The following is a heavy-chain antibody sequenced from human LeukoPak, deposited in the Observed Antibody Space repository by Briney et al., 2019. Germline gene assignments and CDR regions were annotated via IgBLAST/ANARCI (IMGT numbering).Heavy chain of an antibody. D-gene: IGHD4-17*01. V-gene: IGHV3-9*03. Sequence: GGSLRLSCAASGFTFDDYAMHWVRQAPGKGLEWVSGISWNSGSIGYADSVKGRFTISRDNAKNSLYLQMNSLRAEDMALYYCAKDNRGDYDFGAFDIWGQGTMVTVSS. CDR2: ISWNSGSI. J-gene: IGHJ3*02. CDR3: AKDNRGDYDFGAFDI. CDR1: GFTFDDYA.